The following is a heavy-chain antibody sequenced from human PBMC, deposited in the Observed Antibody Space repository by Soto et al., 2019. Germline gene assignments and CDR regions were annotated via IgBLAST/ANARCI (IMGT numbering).Heavy chain of an antibody. CDR3: ARVFYIAVAGRTAEYFQH. Sequence: ASVKVSCKASGYTFTSYDINWVRQATGQGLEWMGWMNPNSGNTGYAQKFQGRVTMTRNTSISTAYMELSSLRSEDTAVYYRARVFYIAVAGRTAEYFQHWGQGTLVTVSS. D-gene: IGHD6-19*01. CDR1: GYTFTSYD. J-gene: IGHJ1*01. V-gene: IGHV1-8*01. CDR2: MNPNSGNT.